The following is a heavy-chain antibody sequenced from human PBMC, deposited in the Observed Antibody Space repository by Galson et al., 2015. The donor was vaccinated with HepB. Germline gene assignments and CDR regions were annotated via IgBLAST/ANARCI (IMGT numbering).Heavy chain of an antibody. V-gene: IGHV3-30-3*01. CDR3: AREPYSSGWSKRGRYFDY. CDR1: GFIFNSYA. Sequence: SLRLSCAASGFIFNSYAMTWVRRAPGKGLEWVAFISYDGSNKYYADSVKGRFTISRDNSKNTLYLQMNSLRPEDTAVYYCAREPYSSGWSKRGRYFDYWGQGALVTVSS. J-gene: IGHJ4*02. CDR2: ISYDGSNK. D-gene: IGHD6-19*01.